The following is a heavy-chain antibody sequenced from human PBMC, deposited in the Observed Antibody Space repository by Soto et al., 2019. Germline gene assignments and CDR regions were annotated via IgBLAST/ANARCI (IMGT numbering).Heavy chain of an antibody. Sequence: EVQLVESGGGLVQPGGSLRLSCAASGFTFSSYWMHWVRQAPGKGLVWVSRINSDGSSTSYADSVKGRFTISRDNAKNTLYLQMNSLRAEDTAVYYCAREVYSSRWHLNNWFDPWGQGTLVTVSS. CDR3: AREVYSSRWHLNNWFDP. V-gene: IGHV3-74*01. J-gene: IGHJ5*02. CDR1: GFTFSSYW. CDR2: INSDGSST. D-gene: IGHD6-13*01.